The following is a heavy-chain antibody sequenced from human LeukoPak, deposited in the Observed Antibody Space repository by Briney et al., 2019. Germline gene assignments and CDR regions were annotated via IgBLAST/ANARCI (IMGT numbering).Heavy chain of an antibody. CDR2: ISHSEGT. J-gene: IGHJ4*02. V-gene: IGHV4-30-2*01. CDR1: GDSISSGTYS. Sequence: SETLSLTCAVSGDSISSGTYSWTWIRQPPGKGLEWIGFISHSEGTYYNPSLKSRVTMSVDRSENQFSLKLSSVTAADTAVYYCARGLIVPSTVFDYWGQGALVTVSS. D-gene: IGHD2-2*01. CDR3: ARGLIVPSTVFDY.